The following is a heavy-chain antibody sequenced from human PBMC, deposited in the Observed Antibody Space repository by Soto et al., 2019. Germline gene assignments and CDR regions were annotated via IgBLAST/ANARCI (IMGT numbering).Heavy chain of an antibody. CDR1: GFPFSTIT. CDR3: ARWGGAVAGTGAAFDY. J-gene: IGHJ4*02. Sequence: EVQLVESGGGLVKPGGSLRLSCAASGFPFSTITRTWVRQPQGKGRKWASSISIIISYLYYADSVKGRFTISRDNAKNSLYLQMNSLRAEDTAVYYCARWGGAVAGTGAAFDYWGQGTLVTVSS. V-gene: IGHV3-21*01. CDR2: ISIIISYL. D-gene: IGHD6-19*01.